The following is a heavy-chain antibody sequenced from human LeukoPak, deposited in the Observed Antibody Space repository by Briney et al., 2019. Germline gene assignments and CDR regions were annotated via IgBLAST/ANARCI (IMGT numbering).Heavy chain of an antibody. CDR2: INPSGGST. D-gene: IGHD2-2*01. Sequence: ASVKVSCKASGYTFTSYYMHWVRQAPGQGLEWMGIINPSGGSTSYEQKFQGRVTMTRDTSTSTVYMELSSLRSEDTAVYYCARDEGQGYCSSTSCYRSTFDYWGQGTLVTVSS. J-gene: IGHJ4*02. CDR1: GYTFTSYY. V-gene: IGHV1-46*01. CDR3: ARDEGQGYCSSTSCYRSTFDY.